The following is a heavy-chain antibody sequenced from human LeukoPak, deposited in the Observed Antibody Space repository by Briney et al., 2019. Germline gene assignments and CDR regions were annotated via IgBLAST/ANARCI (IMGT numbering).Heavy chain of an antibody. V-gene: IGHV3-48*02. J-gene: IGHJ3*02. CDR2: IRSTSSTM. CDR3: ARSFDI. CDR1: GFTSSDYA. Sequence: PGGSLRLSCAASGFTSSDYAMNWVRQAPGKGLEWVSYIRSTSSTMYYADSVKGRFTISRDNGKNSLYLQMNSLRDEDTAVYYCARSFDIWGQGTMVTVSS.